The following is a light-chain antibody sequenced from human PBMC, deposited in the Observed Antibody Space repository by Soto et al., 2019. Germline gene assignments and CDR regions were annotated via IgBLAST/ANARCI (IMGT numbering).Light chain of an antibody. CDR2: GIS. CDR3: QSYDSSLSGSGV. Sequence: QSVLTQPPSVSGAPGQRVTISCTGTSSNIGAGYDVHWYQQQPGTAPKLIIYGISHRPSGVPDRISDSKSGTSTSLSITGLQPEDEDEDDYQSYDSSLSGSGVFGGGTKLTVL. CDR1: SSNIGAGYD. V-gene: IGLV1-40*01. J-gene: IGLJ3*02.